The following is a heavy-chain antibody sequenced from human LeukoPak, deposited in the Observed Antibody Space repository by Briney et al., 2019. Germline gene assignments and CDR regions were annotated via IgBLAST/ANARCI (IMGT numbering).Heavy chain of an antibody. CDR2: INPSGGST. D-gene: IGHD1-26*01. Sequence: ASVKVSCKASGYTFTTYYMHWVRQAPGQGLEWMGIINPSGGSTTYAQKFQGRVTMSRDTSTTTVHLELSSLRSEDTAIYYCARLAGSYSGGVDVWGQGTTVTVSS. CDR3: ARLAGSYSGGVDV. V-gene: IGHV1-46*01. CDR1: GYTFTTYY. J-gene: IGHJ6*02.